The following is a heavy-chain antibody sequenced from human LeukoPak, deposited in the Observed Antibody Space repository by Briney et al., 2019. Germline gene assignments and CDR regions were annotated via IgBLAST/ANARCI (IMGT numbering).Heavy chain of an antibody. D-gene: IGHD2-15*01. V-gene: IGHV3-74*01. CDR2: ISTDGNTA. CDR1: GFTLSNYW. CDR3: TTLHIVDY. J-gene: IGHJ4*02. Sequence: GGSLRLSCVASGFTLSNYWMHWVRQAPGKGLVWVSRISTDGNTATYADSVKGRFSISRDNAKNTLYLQMNRLRAEDTAVYYCTTLHIVDYWAQGTLVTVSS.